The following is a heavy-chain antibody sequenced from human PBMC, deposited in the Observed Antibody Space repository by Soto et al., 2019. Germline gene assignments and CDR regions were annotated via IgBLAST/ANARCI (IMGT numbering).Heavy chain of an antibody. CDR1: GFTFSSYG. D-gene: IGHD5-18*01. V-gene: IGHV3-33*01. Sequence: QVQLVESGGGVVQPGRSLRLSCAASGFTFSSYGMHWVRQAPGKGLEWVAVIWYDGSNKYYADSVKGRFTISRDNSKNTLYLQMNSLRAEDRAVYYCAIEGYSYGYFWFDPWGQGPLVTVSS. J-gene: IGHJ5*02. CDR2: IWYDGSNK. CDR3: AIEGYSYGYFWFDP.